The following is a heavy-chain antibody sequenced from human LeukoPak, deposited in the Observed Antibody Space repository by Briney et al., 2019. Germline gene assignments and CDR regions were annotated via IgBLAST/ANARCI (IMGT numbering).Heavy chain of an antibody. V-gene: IGHV1-8*03. CDR2: MNPNSGNT. CDR3: ARRGRYSGSYPLGY. D-gene: IGHD1-26*01. J-gene: IGHJ4*02. CDR1: GYTLTELS. Sequence: ASVKVSCKVSGYTLTELSMHWVRQATGQGLEWMGWMNPNSGNTGYAQKFQGRVTITRNTSISTAYMELSSLRSEDTAVYYCARRGRYSGSYPLGYWGQGTLVTVSS.